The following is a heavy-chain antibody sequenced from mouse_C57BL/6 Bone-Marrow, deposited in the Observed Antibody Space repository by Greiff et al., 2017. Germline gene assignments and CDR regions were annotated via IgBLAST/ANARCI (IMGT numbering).Heavy chain of an antibody. Sequence: VQLQESGPELVKPGASVKISCKASGYAFSSSWMNWVKQRPGKGLEWIGRMYPGDGDTNYNGKFKGKATLTADKSSSTAYMQLSSLTSEDSAVYFCARKDTAVVAPYYAIDYWGQGTSVTVSS. V-gene: IGHV1-82*01. J-gene: IGHJ4*01. CDR1: GYAFSSSW. CDR2: MYPGDGDT. D-gene: IGHD1-1*01. CDR3: ARKDTAVVAPYYAIDY.